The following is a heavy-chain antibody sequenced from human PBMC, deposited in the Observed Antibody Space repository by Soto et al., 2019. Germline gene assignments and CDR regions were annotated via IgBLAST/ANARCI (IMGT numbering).Heavy chain of an antibody. V-gene: IGHV1-18*01. Sequence: ASVKVSCKASGYTFTSYGISWVRQAPGQGLEWMGWISAYNGNTNYAQKLQGRVTMTTDTSTSTAYMELRSLRSDDTTVYYCARGGFGGVAARPRTFAYWGQGTLVTVSS. CDR3: ARGGFGGVAARPRTFAY. CDR1: GYTFTSYG. J-gene: IGHJ4*02. CDR2: ISAYNGNT. D-gene: IGHD3-16*01.